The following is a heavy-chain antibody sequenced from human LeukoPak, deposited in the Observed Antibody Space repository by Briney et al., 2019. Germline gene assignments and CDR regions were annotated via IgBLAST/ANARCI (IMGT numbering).Heavy chain of an antibody. CDR2: IYYSGST. V-gene: IGHV4-31*03. D-gene: IGHD1-26*01. CDR1: GGSINSGGYY. J-gene: IGHJ4*02. Sequence: PSQTLSLTCTVSGGSINSGGYYWSWIRQHPGKGLEWIGYIYYSGSTYYNPSLKSRVTISVDTSKNQFSLKLSSVTAADTAVYYCARDSITVGALDYWGQGTLVTVSS. CDR3: ARDSITVGALDY.